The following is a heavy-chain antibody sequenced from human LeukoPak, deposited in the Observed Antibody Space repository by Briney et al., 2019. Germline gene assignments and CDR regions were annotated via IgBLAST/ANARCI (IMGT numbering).Heavy chain of an antibody. D-gene: IGHD3-22*01. CDR3: AREISRDYYDSSGYHP. CDR1: GGSISSYY. CDR2: IYYSGST. Sequence: SETLSLTCTVSGGSISSYYWSWIRQPPGKGLEWIGYIYYSGSTNYNPSLKSRVTISVDTSKNQFSLKLSSVTAADTAVYYCAREISRDYYDSSGYHPWGQGTLVTVSS. J-gene: IGHJ5*02. V-gene: IGHV4-59*01.